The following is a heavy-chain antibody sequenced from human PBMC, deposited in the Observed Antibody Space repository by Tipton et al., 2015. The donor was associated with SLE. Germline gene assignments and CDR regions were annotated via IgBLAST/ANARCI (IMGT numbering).Heavy chain of an antibody. V-gene: IGHV4-39*01. Sequence: TLSLTCTVSGGSISSSSYYWGWIRQPPGRGLEWIGSIYYSGSTYYNPSLKSRVTISVDTSKNQFSLKLSSVTAADTAVYYCARTQAGDAFDIWGQGTMVPVSS. D-gene: IGHD6-19*01. CDR2: IYYSGST. J-gene: IGHJ3*02. CDR1: GGSISSSSYY. CDR3: ARTQAGDAFDI.